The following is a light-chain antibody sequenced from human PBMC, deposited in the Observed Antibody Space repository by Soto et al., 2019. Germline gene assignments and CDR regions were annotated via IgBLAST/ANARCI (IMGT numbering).Light chain of an antibody. CDR2: AAS. CDR3: QQSYSTPRT. CDR1: QGITNR. Sequence: DITITPSPSPISVSQGDRATLSCRASQGITNRLAWYQQKPGQAPKLLIYAASSLPSGVPSRFSGSGSGTDFTLTISSLQPEDFAPYYCQQSYSTPRTFGQGTKVDIK. J-gene: IGKJ1*01. V-gene: IGKV1-12*01.